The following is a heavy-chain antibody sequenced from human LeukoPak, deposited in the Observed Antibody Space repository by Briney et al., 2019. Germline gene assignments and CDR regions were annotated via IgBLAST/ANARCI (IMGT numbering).Heavy chain of an antibody. CDR1: GFPFSSYA. CDR3: ARDRYFDF. V-gene: IGHV3-23*03. J-gene: IGHJ4*01. CDR2: INGGEGP. Sequence: GGSLRLSCVASGFPFSSYAMSWVRQAPGKGLEWVSLINGGEGPYYADSVKGRFTTSTDNSKNTLSLQMTSLRAEDTAMYYCARDRYFDFWGQGTLVTVSS.